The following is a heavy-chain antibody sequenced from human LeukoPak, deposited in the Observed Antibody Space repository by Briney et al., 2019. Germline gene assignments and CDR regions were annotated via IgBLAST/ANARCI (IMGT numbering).Heavy chain of an antibody. J-gene: IGHJ4*02. CDR1: GLTFSSYA. D-gene: IGHD1-26*01. Sequence: GGSLRLSCAAPGLTFSSYAMSLVRQAPGKGLEWVSAISGSGGSTYYADSVKGRFTISRDNSKNTLYLQMNSLRAEDTAVYYCAKLPKWTYFDYWGQGTLVTVSS. CDR3: AKLPKWTYFDY. CDR2: ISGSGGST. V-gene: IGHV3-23*01.